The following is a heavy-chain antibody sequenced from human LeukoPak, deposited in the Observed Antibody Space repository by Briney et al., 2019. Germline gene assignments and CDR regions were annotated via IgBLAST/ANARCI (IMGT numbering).Heavy chain of an antibody. Sequence: GGSLRLSCAASGFTFSSYGMHWVRQAPGKGLEWVAVISYDGSNKYYADSVKGRFTISRDNSKNTLYLQMNSLRAEDTAVYYCAKATLGGVTQHWGQGTLVTVSS. CDR3: AKATLGGVTQH. D-gene: IGHD5-18*01. CDR2: ISYDGSNK. V-gene: IGHV3-30*18. CDR1: GFTFSSYG. J-gene: IGHJ1*01.